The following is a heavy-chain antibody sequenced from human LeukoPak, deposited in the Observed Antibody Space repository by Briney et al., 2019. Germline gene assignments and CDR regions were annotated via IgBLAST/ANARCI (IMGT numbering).Heavy chain of an antibody. D-gene: IGHD3-3*01. V-gene: IGHV1-46*01. CDR2: INPSGGNT. CDR1: GYTFTSYY. Sequence: GASVKVSCKPSGYTFTSYYMHWVRQAAGQGREWMGIINPSGGNTSYAQKFQGRVTMTRDMSTSTVYMELSSLRSEDTAVYYCARDLGPPYYDFWSERAYYYYYMDVWGKGTTVTVSS. CDR3: ARDLGPPYYDFWSERAYYYYYMDV. J-gene: IGHJ6*03.